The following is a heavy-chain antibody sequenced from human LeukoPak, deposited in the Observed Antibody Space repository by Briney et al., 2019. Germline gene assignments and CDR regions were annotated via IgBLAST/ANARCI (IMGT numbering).Heavy chain of an antibody. CDR3: ARAYGSGSSYHPDY. V-gene: IGHV1-2*02. D-gene: IGHD3-10*01. J-gene: IGHJ4*02. CDR2: INPNSGGT. CDR1: GYTFTAYY. Sequence: ASVKVSCKASGYTFTAYYMHWVRQAPGQGLEWMGSINPNSGGTNSSQKFQDRVTLTRDTSISTAYMELGSLRSDDTAIYYCARAYGSGSSYHPDYWGQGTLVTVSS.